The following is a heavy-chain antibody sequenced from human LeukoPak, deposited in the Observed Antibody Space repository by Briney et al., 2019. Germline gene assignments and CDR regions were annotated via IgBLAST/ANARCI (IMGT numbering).Heavy chain of an antibody. CDR2: VSGSGGST. CDR1: GFTFSGYA. V-gene: IGHV3-23*01. D-gene: IGHD4-17*01. Sequence: GGSLRLSCAASGFTFSGYAMSWVRQAPGKGQEWVSAVSGSGGSTYYADSVKGRFSIPRKDSKNTLYLQMNSLRAEDTAVYYCAKKDRGDYAPIDYWGQGTLVTVSS. CDR3: AKKDRGDYAPIDY. J-gene: IGHJ4*02.